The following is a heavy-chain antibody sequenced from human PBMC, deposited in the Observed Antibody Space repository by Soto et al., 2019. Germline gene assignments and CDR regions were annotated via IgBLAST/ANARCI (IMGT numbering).Heavy chain of an antibody. V-gene: IGHV3-23*01. CDR3: AKGGKRGDYFVY. Sequence: EVQLLESGGGLVQPGGSLRLSCAASGFTFSSYAMSWVRQAPGKGLEWVSAISGSGGSTYYADSVKGRFTISRDNSKNTLYLPMYSLRAEDTAVYYCAKGGKRGDYFVYWGQGTLVTVSS. CDR1: GFTFSSYA. CDR2: ISGSGGST. J-gene: IGHJ4*02.